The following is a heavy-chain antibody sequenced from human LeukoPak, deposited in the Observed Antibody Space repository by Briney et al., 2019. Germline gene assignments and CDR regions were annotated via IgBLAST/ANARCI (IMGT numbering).Heavy chain of an antibody. V-gene: IGHV4-39*01. CDR2: IYYSGST. CDR3: ARTSMTTVTNFDY. CDR1: GGSISSSSYY. J-gene: IGHJ4*02. D-gene: IGHD4-17*01. Sequence: SETLSRTCTVSGGSISSSSYYWGWIRQPPGKGLEWIGSIYYSGSTYYNPSLKSRVTISVDTSKNQFSLKLSSVTAADTAVYYCARTSMTTVTNFDYWGQGTLVTVSS.